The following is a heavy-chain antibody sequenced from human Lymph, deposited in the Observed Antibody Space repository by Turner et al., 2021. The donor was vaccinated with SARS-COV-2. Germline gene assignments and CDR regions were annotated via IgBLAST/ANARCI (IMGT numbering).Heavy chain of an antibody. CDR1: GFTFDDYA. J-gene: IGHJ4*02. CDR2: TGGDGGGT. CDR3: AKDPASCSCCSCDSRTYFDF. Sequence: GESGGGVVQPGGSLRLSCAASGFTFDDYAMHWVRQAPGKGLEWVSVTGGDGGGTYYADSVKGRFTISRDNSKNSLSLQMNSLRAEDTALYYCAKDPASCSCCSCDSRTYFDFWGQGTLVTVSA. D-gene: IGHD2-15*01. V-gene: IGHV3-43*02.